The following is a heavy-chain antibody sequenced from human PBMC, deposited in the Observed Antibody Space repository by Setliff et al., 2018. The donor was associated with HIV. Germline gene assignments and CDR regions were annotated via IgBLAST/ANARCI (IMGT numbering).Heavy chain of an antibody. CDR3: ARGFAGGLFYFDS. D-gene: IGHD2-15*01. V-gene: IGHV4-4*09. CDR2: IYNSDTT. Sequence: PSETLRLSCAASGFSFKSAWMSWIRQRPGKGLEWIGYIYNSDTTNYNPSLKSRVTMSIDMSKNQFSLNLTSVTAADTAVYYCARGFAGGLFYFDSWGQGTLVTVSS. J-gene: IGHJ4*02. CDR1: GFSFKSAW.